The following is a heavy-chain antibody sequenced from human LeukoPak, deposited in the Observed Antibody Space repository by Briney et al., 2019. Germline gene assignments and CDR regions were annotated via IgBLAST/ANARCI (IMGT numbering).Heavy chain of an antibody. J-gene: IGHJ4*02. CDR1: GFTFSSYE. CDR2: IFCGGRAI. Sequence: GGSLRLSCGASGFTFSSYEMNWVRQAPGKGLEWISYIFCGGRAIYYAVPVKGLFPISRDNAKNSLYLQMNSLRAEDTAVYYCARNDYSSSSYFYWGQGTLVTVSS. CDR3: ARNDYSSSSYFY. D-gene: IGHD6-6*01. V-gene: IGHV3-48*03.